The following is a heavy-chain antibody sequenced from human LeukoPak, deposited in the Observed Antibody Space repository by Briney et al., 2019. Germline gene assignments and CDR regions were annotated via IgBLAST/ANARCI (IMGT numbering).Heavy chain of an antibody. J-gene: IGHJ4*02. CDR1: GFTVSSNY. Sequence: GGSLRLSCAASGFTVSSNYMSWVRQAPGKGLEWVSVIYSGGSTYYADSVKGRFTISRDNSKNTLYLQMNSLRAEDTAVYYCARDGYAGGGYFDHWGQGTLVTVSS. CDR3: ARDGYAGGGYFDH. V-gene: IGHV3-66*01. D-gene: IGHD3-16*01. CDR2: IYSGGST.